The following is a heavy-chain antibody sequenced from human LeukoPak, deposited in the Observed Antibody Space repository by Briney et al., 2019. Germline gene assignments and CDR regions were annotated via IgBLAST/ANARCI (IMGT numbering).Heavy chain of an antibody. V-gene: IGHV3-23*01. Sequence: GGTLRLSCAASGFTFSSYGMSWVRQAPGKGLEWVSAISGSGGSTYYADSVKGRFTISRDNSKNTLYLQMNSLRAEDTAVYYCAGRGSGSYFDYWGQGTLVTVSS. J-gene: IGHJ4*02. CDR3: AGRGSGSYFDY. D-gene: IGHD3-10*01. CDR2: ISGSGGST. CDR1: GFTFSSYG.